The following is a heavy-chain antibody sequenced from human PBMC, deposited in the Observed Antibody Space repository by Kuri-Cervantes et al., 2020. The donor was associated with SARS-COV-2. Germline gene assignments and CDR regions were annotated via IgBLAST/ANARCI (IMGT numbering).Heavy chain of an antibody. J-gene: IGHJ4*02. Sequence: GGFLRLSCAASGFTFSSFAMSWVRQAPGKGLEWVSSISGSGVGTYYADSVKGRFTISRDNSKNTLYLQMNSLRAEDSALYYCAKVGLSFDYWGQGTLVTVSS. CDR1: GFTFSSFA. D-gene: IGHD2/OR15-2a*01. CDR2: ISGSGVGT. V-gene: IGHV3-23*01. CDR3: AKVGLSFDY.